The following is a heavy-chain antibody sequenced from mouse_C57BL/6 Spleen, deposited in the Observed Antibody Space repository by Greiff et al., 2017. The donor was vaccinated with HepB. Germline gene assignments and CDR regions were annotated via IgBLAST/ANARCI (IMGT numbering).Heavy chain of an antibody. J-gene: IGHJ1*03. Sequence: QVQLQQPGAELVKPGASVKLSCKASGYTFTSYWMHWVKQRPGQGLEWIGMIHPNSGSTNYNEKFKSKATLTVDKSSSTAYMQLSSLTSEDSAAYYCAREELFYGSSYGYFDVWGTGTTVTVSS. V-gene: IGHV1-64*01. CDR1: GYTFTSYW. D-gene: IGHD1-1*01. CDR3: AREELFYGSSYGYFDV. CDR2: IHPNSGST.